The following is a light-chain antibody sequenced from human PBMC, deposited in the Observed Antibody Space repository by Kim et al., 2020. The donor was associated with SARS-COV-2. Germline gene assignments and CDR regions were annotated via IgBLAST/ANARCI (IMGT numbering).Light chain of an antibody. V-gene: IGLV4-69*01. CDR2: LNSDGSH. J-gene: IGLJ2*01. CDR3: QTWGTDTDVV. CDR1: SGHNNYA. Sequence: SVKLTCTLSSGHNNYAIAWHQQQPEKGPRYLMKLNSDGSHTKGDGIPARFSGSSSGAERYLTISSLQSADEADYYCQTWGTDTDVVFGGGTQLTVL.